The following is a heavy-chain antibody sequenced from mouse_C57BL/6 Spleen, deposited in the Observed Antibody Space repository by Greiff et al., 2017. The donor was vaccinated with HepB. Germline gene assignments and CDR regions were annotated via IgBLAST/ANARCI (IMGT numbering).Heavy chain of an antibody. V-gene: IGHV1-69*01. CDR3: ARLTGSFAY. D-gene: IGHD4-1*01. CDR1: GYTFTSYW. J-gene: IGHJ3*01. Sequence: QVQLQQPGAELVMPGASVKLSCKASGYTFTSYWMHWVKQRPGQGLEWIGEIDPSDSYTNYNQKFKGKSTLTVDKSSITAYMQLSSLTSEDSAVYYCARLTGSFAYWGQGTLVTVSA. CDR2: IDPSDSYT.